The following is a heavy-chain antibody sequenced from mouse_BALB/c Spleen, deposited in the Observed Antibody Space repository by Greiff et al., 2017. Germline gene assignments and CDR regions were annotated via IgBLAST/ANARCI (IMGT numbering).Heavy chain of an antibody. CDR2: IYPYNGGT. D-gene: IGHD1-1*01. CDR1: GYTFTDYN. Sequence: VHVKQSGPELVKPGASVKISCKASGYTFTDYNMHWVKQSHGKSLEWIGYIYPYNGGTGYNQKFKSKATLTVDNSSSTAYMELRSLTSEDSAVYYCAREDYYGSPYAMDYWGQGTSDTVSS. V-gene: IGHV1S29*02. J-gene: IGHJ4*01. CDR3: AREDYYGSPYAMDY.